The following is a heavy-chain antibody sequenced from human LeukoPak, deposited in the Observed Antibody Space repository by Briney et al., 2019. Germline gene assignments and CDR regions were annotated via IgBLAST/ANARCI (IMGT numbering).Heavy chain of an antibody. V-gene: IGHV4-34*01. D-gene: IGHD3-10*01. CDR1: GFTFSRSW. CDR2: INHSGST. J-gene: IGHJ4*02. Sequence: GSLRLSCAASGFTFSRSWMSWIRQPPGKGLEWIGEINHSGSTNYNPSLKSRVTISVDTSENQFSLKLSSVTAADTAVYYCARGSPPMLWFGEYYYFDYWGQGTLVTVSS. CDR3: ARGSPPMLWFGEYYYFDY.